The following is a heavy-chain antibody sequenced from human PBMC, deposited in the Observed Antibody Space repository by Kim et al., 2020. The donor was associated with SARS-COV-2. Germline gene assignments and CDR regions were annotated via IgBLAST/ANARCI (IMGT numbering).Heavy chain of an antibody. V-gene: IGHV1-69*13. CDR1: GGTFSSYA. D-gene: IGHD1-26*01. CDR2: IIPIFGTA. Sequence: SVKVSCKASGGTFSSYAISWVRQAPGQGLEWMGGIIPIFGTANYAQKFQGRVTITADESTSTAYMELSSLRSEDTAVYYCARDRVGATRDIDAFDIWGQGTMVTVSS. J-gene: IGHJ3*02. CDR3: ARDRVGATRDIDAFDI.